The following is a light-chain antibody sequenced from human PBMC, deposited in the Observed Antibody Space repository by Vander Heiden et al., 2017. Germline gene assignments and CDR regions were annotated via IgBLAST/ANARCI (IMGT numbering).Light chain of an antibody. Sequence: DSVLTQSPLSLPVTPGEPASIACRSSQSLLHSNGYNYLDWYLQKPGQSPQLLIYLGSNRDSGVPERFSGSGSGTDFTLKISRVEAEDVGVYYCMQVLQTPSTFGQGTRLEIK. CDR2: LGS. CDR3: MQVLQTPST. V-gene: IGKV2-28*01. J-gene: IGKJ5*01. CDR1: QSLLHSNGYNY.